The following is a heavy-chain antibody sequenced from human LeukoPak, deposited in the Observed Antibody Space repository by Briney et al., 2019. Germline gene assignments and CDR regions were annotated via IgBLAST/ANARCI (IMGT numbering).Heavy chain of an antibody. J-gene: IGHJ4*02. CDR3: ARHFSNWNPFDY. CDR1: GGSISSSSYY. Sequence: ASETLSLTCTVSGGSISSSSYYWGWIRQPPGKGLEWIGSIYYSGSTYYNPSLKSRVTISVDTSKNQFSLKLSSVTAADTAVYYCARHFSNWNPFDYWGQGTLVTVSS. CDR2: IYYSGST. D-gene: IGHD1-1*01. V-gene: IGHV4-39*01.